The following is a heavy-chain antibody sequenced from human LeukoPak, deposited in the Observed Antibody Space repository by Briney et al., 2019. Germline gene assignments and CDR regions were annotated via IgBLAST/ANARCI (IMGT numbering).Heavy chain of an antibody. D-gene: IGHD3-22*01. Sequence: GGSLRLSCAASGFTFSSYAMSWVRQAPGKGLEWVSVIISSGGSTYYADSVKGRFTISRDNSKNTLYLQMNSLRAEDTAVYYCAKYMGSSVHYNSVDYWGQGTLVTVSS. CDR1: GFTFSSYA. V-gene: IGHV3-23*01. CDR3: AKYMGSSVHYNSVDY. J-gene: IGHJ4*02. CDR2: IISSGGST.